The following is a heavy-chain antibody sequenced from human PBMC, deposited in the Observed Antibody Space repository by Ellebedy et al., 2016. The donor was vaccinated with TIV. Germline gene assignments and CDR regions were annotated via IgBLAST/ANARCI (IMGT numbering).Heavy chain of an antibody. D-gene: IGHD4-23*01. CDR2: ITESGGNT. CDR3: ARDPVGVGPAFDV. CDR1: GLTFSSHA. J-gene: IGHJ3*01. Sequence: GESLKISCAASGLTFSSHAMSWVRQAPGKGLEWVFSITESGGNTYYADSVKGRFTISRDNSKDTLFLQINSLRAEDTAIYFCARDPVGVGPAFDVWGQGTMVTVSS. V-gene: IGHV3-23*01.